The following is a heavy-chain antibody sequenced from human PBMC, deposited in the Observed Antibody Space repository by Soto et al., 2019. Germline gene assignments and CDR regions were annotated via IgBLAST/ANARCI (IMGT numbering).Heavy chain of an antibody. D-gene: IGHD3-10*01. CDR2: ISGSGGST. V-gene: IGHV3-23*01. Sequence: GGSLRLSCAASGFTFSSYAMSWVRQAPGKGLEWVSAISGSGGSTYYADSVKGRFTISRDNSKNTLYLQMNSLRAEDTAVYYCAKSVLLWFGESRSPFDYWGQGTPVTVSS. J-gene: IGHJ4*02. CDR1: GFTFSSYA. CDR3: AKSVLLWFGESRSPFDY.